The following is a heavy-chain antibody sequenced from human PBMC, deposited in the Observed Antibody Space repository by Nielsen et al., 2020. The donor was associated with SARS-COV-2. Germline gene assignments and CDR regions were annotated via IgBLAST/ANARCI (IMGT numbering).Heavy chain of an antibody. J-gene: IGHJ3*02. V-gene: IGHV3-9*01. D-gene: IGHD4/OR15-4a*01. CDR1: GFTFDDYA. CDR2: ISWNSGSI. CDR3: AKLVLQDAFDI. Sequence: SLKISCAASGFTFDDYAMHWVRQAPGKGLEWVSGISWNSGSIGYADSVKGRFTISRDNAKNSLYLQMNSLRAEDTALYYCAKLVLQDAFDIWGQGTMVTVS.